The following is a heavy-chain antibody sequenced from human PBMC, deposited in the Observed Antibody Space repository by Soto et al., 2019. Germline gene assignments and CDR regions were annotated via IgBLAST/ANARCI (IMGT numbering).Heavy chain of an antibody. J-gene: IGHJ3*02. CDR3: ATKARTTMLRGVPDAFDI. CDR1: GFTFSSYG. V-gene: IGHV3-30*03. CDR2: ISYDGSNK. D-gene: IGHD3-10*01. Sequence: GGSLRLSCAASGFTFSSYGMHWVRQAPGKGLEWVAVISYDGSNKYYADSVKGRFTISRDNSKNTLYLQMNSLRAEDTAVYYCATKARTTMLRGVPDAFDIWGQGTMVTVSS.